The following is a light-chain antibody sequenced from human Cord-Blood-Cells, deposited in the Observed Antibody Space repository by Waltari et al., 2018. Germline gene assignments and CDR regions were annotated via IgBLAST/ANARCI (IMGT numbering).Light chain of an antibody. J-gene: IGLJ2*01. CDR1: SSDVGGYNY. CDR3: CSYAGSYTVV. V-gene: IGLV2-11*01. Sequence: QSALTQPHSVSGSPGQSVTISCTGTSSDVGGYNYVSWYQQHPGKAPKLMIYDVSKRPSGVPVRFSGSKSGNTASLTISGLQAEDEADYYCCSYAGSYTVVFGGGTKLTVL. CDR2: DVS.